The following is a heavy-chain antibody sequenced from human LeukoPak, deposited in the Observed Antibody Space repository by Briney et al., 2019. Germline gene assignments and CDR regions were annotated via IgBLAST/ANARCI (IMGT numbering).Heavy chain of an antibody. J-gene: IGHJ4*02. CDR2: IYYSGGT. V-gene: IGHV4-39*01. D-gene: IGHD4-11*01. CDR3: ARFTPSSDYQFAFDY. Sequence: SETLSLTCTVSGGSISSGSYYWGWIRQPPGKGLEWIGSIYYSGGTYYNPSLKSRVTISVDTSKNQFSLKLTSVTAADTAVYYCARFTPSSDYQFAFDYWGQGTLVTVSS. CDR1: GGSISSGSYY.